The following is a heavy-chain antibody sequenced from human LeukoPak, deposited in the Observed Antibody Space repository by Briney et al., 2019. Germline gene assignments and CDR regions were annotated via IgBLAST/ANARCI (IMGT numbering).Heavy chain of an antibody. CDR2: IYHSGST. CDR3: ARVLLRYFDWLSFDY. J-gene: IGHJ4*02. Sequence: SETLSLTCAVSGGSISSGGYSWSWIRQPPGTGLEWIGYIYHSGSTYYNPSLKSRVTISVDRSKNQFSLKLSSVTAADTAVYYCARVLLRYFDWLSFDYWGQGTLVTVSS. V-gene: IGHV4-30-2*01. D-gene: IGHD3-9*01. CDR1: GGSISSGGYS.